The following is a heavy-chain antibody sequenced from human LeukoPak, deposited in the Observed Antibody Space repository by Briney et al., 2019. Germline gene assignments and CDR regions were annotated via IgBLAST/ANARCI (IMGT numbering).Heavy chain of an antibody. D-gene: IGHD5-12*01. CDR1: GGTFSSYA. J-gene: IGHJ4*02. Sequence: ASVKVSCKASGGTFSSYAISWVRQAPGQGLEWMGRIIPILGIANYAQKFQGRVTITADKSTSTAYMELSSLRSEDTAVYYCARLSGYDSLDYWGQGTLVTVSS. CDR3: ARLSGYDSLDY. CDR2: IIPILGIA. V-gene: IGHV1-69*04.